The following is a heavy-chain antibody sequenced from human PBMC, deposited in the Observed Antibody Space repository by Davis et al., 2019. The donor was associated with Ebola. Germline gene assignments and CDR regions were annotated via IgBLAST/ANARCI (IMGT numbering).Heavy chain of an antibody. CDR3: AREVVPAGGWFDP. J-gene: IGHJ5*02. D-gene: IGHD2-2*01. V-gene: IGHV4-30-4*07. Sequence: MPSETLSLTCAVSGGSISSGGYSWSWIRQPPGKGLEWIGYIYYSGSTYYNPSLKSRVTISVDTSKNQFSLKLSSVTAADTAVYYCAREVVPAGGWFDPWGQGTLVTVSS. CDR2: IYYSGST. CDR1: GGSISSGGYS.